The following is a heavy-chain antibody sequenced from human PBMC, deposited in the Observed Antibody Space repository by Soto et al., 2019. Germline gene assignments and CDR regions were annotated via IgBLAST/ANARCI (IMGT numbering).Heavy chain of an antibody. Sequence: GASVKVSCKASGYTFTSYYMHRVRQAPGQWLEWMGIINPSGGSTSYAQKFQGRVTMTRDTSTSTVYMELSSLRSEDTAVYYCARGVVPAAILYYYMDVWGKGTTVTVSS. D-gene: IGHD2-2*01. CDR3: ARGVVPAAILYYYMDV. V-gene: IGHV1-46*03. CDR2: INPSGGST. CDR1: GYTFTSYY. J-gene: IGHJ6*03.